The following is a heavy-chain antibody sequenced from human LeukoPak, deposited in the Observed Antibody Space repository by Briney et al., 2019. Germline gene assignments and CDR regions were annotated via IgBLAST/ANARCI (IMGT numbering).Heavy chain of an antibody. CDR1: GYPFTTSW. J-gene: IGHJ4*02. CDR2: IHPSDSDT. Sequence: GESLKISFKGSGYPFTTSWIGWVRPMPGRGLGWMGIIHPSDSDTRYSPSFQGQVTISADKSISTAYLQWSSLKASDTAIYYCARRGGSYFDYWGQGTLVTVSS. V-gene: IGHV5-51*01. D-gene: IGHD1-26*01. CDR3: ARRGGSYFDY.